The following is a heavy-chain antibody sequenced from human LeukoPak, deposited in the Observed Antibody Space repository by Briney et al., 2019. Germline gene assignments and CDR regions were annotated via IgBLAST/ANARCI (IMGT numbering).Heavy chain of an antibody. V-gene: IGHV4-59*08. CDR1: GDSISSYH. CDR2: VYYSGST. D-gene: IGHD2-15*01. J-gene: IGHJ4*02. CDR3: ATYTRHCSGGTCYSIDY. Sequence: SETLSLTCTVSGDSISSYHWTWLRQPPGRGLEWLGYVYYSGSTNYNPSLKSRVTISLDTSNNQFSLKLSSVTAADTAIYYCATYTRHCSGGTCYSIDYWGQGTLVTVSS.